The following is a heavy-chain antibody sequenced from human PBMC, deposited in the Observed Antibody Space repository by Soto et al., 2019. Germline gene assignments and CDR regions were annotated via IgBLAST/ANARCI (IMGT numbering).Heavy chain of an antibody. Sequence: GGSLRLSCEASGFTFSSNAMTWVRQAPGKGLEWVSAISVSGGSTYYADSVAGRFTISRDNSRHTLYLQMNSLRAEDTAIYYCAKALGRDFSDFDSWGQGTQVTVSS. CDR3: AKALGRDFSDFDS. CDR2: ISVSGGST. J-gene: IGHJ4*02. V-gene: IGHV3-23*01. CDR1: GFTFSSNA. D-gene: IGHD3-10*01.